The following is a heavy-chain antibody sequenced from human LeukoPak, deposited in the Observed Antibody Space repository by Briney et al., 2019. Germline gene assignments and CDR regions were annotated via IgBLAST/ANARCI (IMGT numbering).Heavy chain of an antibody. CDR2: IVSNGDST. J-gene: IGHJ4*02. CDR3: ARGGLYYDY. V-gene: IGHV3-64*04. CDR1: GFTFSRYG. Sequence: GGSLRLSCSASGFTFSRYGMHWVRQAPGKGLEYVSAIVSNGDSTYYADSVKGRFTISRDNSKNTLYLQMDSLRAEDTAVYYCARGGLYYDYWGQGTLVTVSS.